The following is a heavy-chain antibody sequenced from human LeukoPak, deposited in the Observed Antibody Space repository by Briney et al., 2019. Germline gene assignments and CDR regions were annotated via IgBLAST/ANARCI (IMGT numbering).Heavy chain of an antibody. D-gene: IGHD4/OR15-4a*01. J-gene: IGHJ4*02. CDR3: ARETMELPFDY. CDR1: GGSISSSSYY. CDR2: IYYSGST. Sequence: SETLSLTCTVSGGSISSSSYYWGWIRQPPGKGLEWIGSIYYSGSTNYNPSLKSRVTISVDTSKNQFSLKLSSVTAADTAVYYCARETMELPFDYWGQGTLVTVSS. V-gene: IGHV4-39*07.